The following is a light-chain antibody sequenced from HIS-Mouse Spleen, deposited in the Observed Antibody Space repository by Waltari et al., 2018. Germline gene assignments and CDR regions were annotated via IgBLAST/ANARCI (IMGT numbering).Light chain of an antibody. V-gene: IGLV2-14*01. CDR1: SSDDGGYNY. Sequence: QSALTQPASVSGSPGPSITIPCTGTSSDDGGYNYVSWYQQHPGKAPKLMIYEVSNRPSGVSNRFSGSKSGNTASLTISGLQAEDEADYYCSSYTSSSTFFGTGTKVTVL. CDR3: SSYTSSSTF. CDR2: EVS. J-gene: IGLJ1*01.